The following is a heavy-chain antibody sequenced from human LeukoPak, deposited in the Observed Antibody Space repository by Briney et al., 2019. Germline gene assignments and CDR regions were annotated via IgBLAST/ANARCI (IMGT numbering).Heavy chain of an antibody. V-gene: IGHV1-2*02. CDR3: AREANNWGSPHFGY. Sequence: ASVKVSCKASGYSFATYYIHWVRQAPGQGLEWMGWINPRSGGTKYAQKFQDRFTMTRDRSINTAYMELSRLRSDDTAVYYCAREANNWGSPHFGYWGQGTLVTVSS. D-gene: IGHD7-27*01. J-gene: IGHJ4*02. CDR1: GYSFATYY. CDR2: INPRSGGT.